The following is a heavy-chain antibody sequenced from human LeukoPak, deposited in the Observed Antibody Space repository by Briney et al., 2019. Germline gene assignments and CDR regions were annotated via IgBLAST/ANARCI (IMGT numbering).Heavy chain of an antibody. J-gene: IGHJ6*02. V-gene: IGHV3-64*04. CDR3: ARDLTVTTVNYYYYYGMDV. Sequence: HAGGSLRLSCSASGFTFSSYAMHWVRQAPGKGLEYVSAISSNGGSTYYADSVKGRFTISRDNSKNTLYLQMNSLRAEDTAVYYCARDLTVTTVNYYYYYGMDVWGQGTTVTVSS. D-gene: IGHD4-17*01. CDR1: GFTFSSYA. CDR2: ISSNGGST.